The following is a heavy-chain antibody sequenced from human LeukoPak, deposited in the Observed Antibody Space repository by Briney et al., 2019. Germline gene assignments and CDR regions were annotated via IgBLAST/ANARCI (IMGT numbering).Heavy chain of an antibody. CDR2: IKEDGSDT. J-gene: IGHJ4*02. CDR3: ARGGSTFDY. D-gene: IGHD5/OR15-5a*01. V-gene: IGHV3-7*01. Sequence: GGSLRLSCTASEFTFSSYWMHWVRQPPGKGLEWVAKIKEDGSDTYYVDSVKGRFTISRDNSKNSLFLQMSSLRGEDTAVYYCARGGSTFDYWGQGTLVTVSS. CDR1: EFTFSSYW.